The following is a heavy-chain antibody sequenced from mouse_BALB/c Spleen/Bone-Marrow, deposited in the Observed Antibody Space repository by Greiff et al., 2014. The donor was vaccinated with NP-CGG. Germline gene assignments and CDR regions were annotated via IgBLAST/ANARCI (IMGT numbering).Heavy chain of an antibody. CDR3: ARRDGLWYFDV. CDR1: GYTFSSHW. V-gene: IGHV1-9*01. Sequence: VKLMESGAELMKPGASVKISCKATGYTFSSHWIEWVKQRPGHGLEWIGEILPGSGSTNYNEKFKGKATFTADTSSNTAYMQLSSLTSEDSAVYYCARRDGLWYFDVWGAGTTVTVSS. D-gene: IGHD1-1*01. CDR2: ILPGSGST. J-gene: IGHJ1*01.